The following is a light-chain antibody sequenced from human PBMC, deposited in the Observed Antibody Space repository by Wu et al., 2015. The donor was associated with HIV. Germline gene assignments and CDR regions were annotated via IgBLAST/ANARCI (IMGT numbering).Light chain of an antibody. Sequence: TVLTQSPATLSVSPGETVTVSCRASQAVTNKLAWHQQKTGQAPRLLIYAASSRATGVPVKFSGSGSGAQFTLIIDNLQSDDVAIYYCHQYNEWPRTFGQGTRVEVK. J-gene: IGKJ1*01. CDR3: HQYNEWPRT. CDR1: QAVTNK. CDR2: AAS. V-gene: IGKV3-15*01.